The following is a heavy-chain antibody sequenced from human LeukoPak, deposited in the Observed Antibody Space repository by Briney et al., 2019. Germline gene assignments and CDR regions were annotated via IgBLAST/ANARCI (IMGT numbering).Heavy chain of an antibody. CDR1: GFTFSSYA. CDR2: ISVSGGST. Sequence: GGSLRLSCAASGFTFSSYAMSWVRQAPGKGLEWVSAISVSGGSTYYADSVKGRFTISRDNSKDTLYLQMNSLRAEDTAVYYCAKGSGYYHPFDYWGQGTLVTVSS. V-gene: IGHV3-23*01. D-gene: IGHD3-22*01. J-gene: IGHJ4*02. CDR3: AKGSGYYHPFDY.